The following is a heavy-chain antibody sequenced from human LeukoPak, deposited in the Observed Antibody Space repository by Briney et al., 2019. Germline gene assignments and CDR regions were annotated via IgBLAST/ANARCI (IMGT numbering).Heavy chain of an antibody. J-gene: IGHJ4*02. CDR3: ARAEGPYYYDSSGYCDY. CDR1: GYTFTSYG. Sequence: GASVKVSCKASGYTFTSYGISWVRQAPGQGLEWMGWISAYNGNTNYAQKLQGRVTMTTDTSTSTAYMELRSLRSDDTAVYYCARAEGPYYYDSSGYCDYWGQGTLVTVSS. V-gene: IGHV1-18*01. D-gene: IGHD3-22*01. CDR2: ISAYNGNT.